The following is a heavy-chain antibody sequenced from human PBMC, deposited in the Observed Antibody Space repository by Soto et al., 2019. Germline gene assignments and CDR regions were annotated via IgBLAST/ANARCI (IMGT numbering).Heavy chain of an antibody. Sequence: PSEALSLTCSFSDGSISVSYWSWIRQSPGKGLEWLGYVYYTGSTNYSPSLRSRVSISVDTSKNEFSLRLSSVTAADTAVYFCAGSVAVPGAHIDDWGQGTKVTVSS. V-gene: IGHV4-59*01. D-gene: IGHD6-19*01. J-gene: IGHJ4*02. CDR2: VYYTGST. CDR1: DGSISVSY. CDR3: AGSVAVPGAHIDD.